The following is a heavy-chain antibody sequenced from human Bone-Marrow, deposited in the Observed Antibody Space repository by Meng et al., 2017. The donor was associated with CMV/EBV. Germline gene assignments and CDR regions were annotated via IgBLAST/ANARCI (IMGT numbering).Heavy chain of an antibody. J-gene: IGHJ5*02. CDR2: IYYSGST. D-gene: IGHD4-23*01. CDR1: GGSISSYY. V-gene: IGHV4-59*08. CDR3: ARSDGGNSEGRFDP. Sequence: SETLSLTCTVSGGSISSYYWSWIRQPPGKGLEWIGYIYYSGSTNYNPSLKSRVTISVDTSKNQFSLKLSSVTAADTAVYYCARSDGGNSEGRFDPWGQGTLVTVSS.